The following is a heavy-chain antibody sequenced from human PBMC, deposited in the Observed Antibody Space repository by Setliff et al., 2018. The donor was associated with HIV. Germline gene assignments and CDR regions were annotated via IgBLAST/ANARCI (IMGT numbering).Heavy chain of an antibody. CDR1: GFTFSSYW. CDR2: IKQDGSEK. Sequence: GGSLRLSCAASGFTFSSYWMSWVRQVPGKGLEWVANIKQDGSEKYYVDSVKGRFTISRDNAKNALYLQMNSLRAEDTAVYYCARWEPYDTSGYYDYWGQGALVTVSS. J-gene: IGHJ4*02. CDR3: ARWEPYDTSGYYDY. V-gene: IGHV3-7*01. D-gene: IGHD3-22*01.